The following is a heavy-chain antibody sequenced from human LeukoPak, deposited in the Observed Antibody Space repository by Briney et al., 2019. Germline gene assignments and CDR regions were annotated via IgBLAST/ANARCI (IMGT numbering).Heavy chain of an antibody. J-gene: IGHJ4*02. V-gene: IGHV1-46*01. CDR3: ARRGVRITMVRGVMSPDY. CDR1: GYTFTSYY. CDR2: INPSGGST. Sequence: GASVKVSCKASGYTFTSYYMHWVRQAPGQGLEWMGIINPSGGSTSYAQKFQGRVTMTRDTSTSTVYMELSSLRSEDTAVYYCARRGVRITMVRGVMSPDYWGQGTLVTVSS. D-gene: IGHD3-10*01.